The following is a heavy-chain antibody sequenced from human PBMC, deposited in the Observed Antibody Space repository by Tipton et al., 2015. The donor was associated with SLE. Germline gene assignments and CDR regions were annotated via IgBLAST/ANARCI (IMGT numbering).Heavy chain of an antibody. CDR1: VGSISSSSYY. J-gene: IGHJ5*02. CDR2: INHSGST. Sequence: TLSLTCTVSVGSISSSSYYWGWIRQPPRKGLEWIGEINHSGSTNYNPSLQSRVTISVDTSKNQFSLNLSSVTAADTAVYYCARGQFLWFGEFKWFDPWGQRTLVTVSS. D-gene: IGHD3-10*01. V-gene: IGHV4-39*07. CDR3: ARGQFLWFGEFKWFDP.